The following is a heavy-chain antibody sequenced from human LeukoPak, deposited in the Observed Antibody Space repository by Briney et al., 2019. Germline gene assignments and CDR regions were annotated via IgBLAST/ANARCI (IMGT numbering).Heavy chain of an antibody. V-gene: IGHV1-2*06. CDR2: INPYSRGT. Sequence: GASVKVSCKTSGYTFTDYYLHWVRHAPGQGLEWMGRINPYSRGTNYAQRFQGRVSLTRDTSISTAYMELSTLRSDDTAVYFCAREDDYGTVGFAYWGQGSLVTVSS. J-gene: IGHJ4*02. CDR1: GYTFTDYY. CDR3: AREDDYGTVGFAY. D-gene: IGHD4-17*01.